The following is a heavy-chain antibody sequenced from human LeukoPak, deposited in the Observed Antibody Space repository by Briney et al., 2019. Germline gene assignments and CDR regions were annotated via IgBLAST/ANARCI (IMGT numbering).Heavy chain of an antibody. V-gene: IGHV3-23*01. CDR1: GFTVSSNY. J-gene: IGHJ4*02. CDR3: AKDRGTTVTHGYFDY. D-gene: IGHD4-17*01. CDR2: ISGSGGST. Sequence: GGSLRLSCAASGFTVSSNYMSWVRQAPGKGLEWVSGISGSGGSTYYADSVKGRFTISRDNSKNTLYLQMNSLRAEDTAVYYCAKDRGTTVTHGYFDYWGQGTLVTVSS.